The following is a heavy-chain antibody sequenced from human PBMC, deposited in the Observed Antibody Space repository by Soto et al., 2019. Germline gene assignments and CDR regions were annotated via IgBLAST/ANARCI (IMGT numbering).Heavy chain of an antibody. D-gene: IGHD4-17*01. J-gene: IGHJ4*02. CDR2: IYYSGST. Sequence: SETLSLTCTVYGGSISSYYWSWIRQPPGKGLEWIGYIYYSGSTNYNPSLKSRVTISVDTSKNQFSLKLSSVTAADTAVYYCARRYGGTLDYCGQGTLVTVSS. CDR3: ARRYGGTLDY. CDR1: GGSISSYY. V-gene: IGHV4-59*08.